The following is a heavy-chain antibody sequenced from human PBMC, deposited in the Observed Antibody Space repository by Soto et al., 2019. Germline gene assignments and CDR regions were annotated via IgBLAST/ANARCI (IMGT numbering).Heavy chain of an antibody. CDR1: GFTFSSYA. CDR2: ISYDGSNK. D-gene: IGHD1-7*01. Sequence: PGGSLRLSCAASGFTFSSYAMHWVRQAPGKGLEWVAVISYDGSNKYYADSVKGRFTISRDNSKNTLYLQMNSLRAEDTAVYYCAKTLSGTTGTFDYWGQGTLVTVSS. CDR3: AKTLSGTTGTFDY. V-gene: IGHV3-30-3*02. J-gene: IGHJ4*02.